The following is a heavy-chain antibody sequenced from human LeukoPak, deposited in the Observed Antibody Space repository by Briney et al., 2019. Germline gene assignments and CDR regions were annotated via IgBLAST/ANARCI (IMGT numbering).Heavy chain of an antibody. J-gene: IGHJ4*02. V-gene: IGHV1-58*01. Sequence: GTSVKVSCKASGFTFTSSAVQWVRQARGQRLEWKGWIVVGSGNTNYAQKFQERVTITRDMSTSTAYMELSSLRSEDTAVYYCAAGGRYSSFDYWGQGTLVTVSS. CDR1: GFTFTSSA. CDR3: AAGGRYSSFDY. D-gene: IGHD5-18*01. CDR2: IVVGSGNT.